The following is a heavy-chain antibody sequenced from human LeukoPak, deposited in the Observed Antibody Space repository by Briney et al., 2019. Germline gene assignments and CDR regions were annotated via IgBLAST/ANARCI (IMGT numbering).Heavy chain of an antibody. CDR3: ARSYGDNVLTAFDI. D-gene: IGHD2-21*02. CDR1: GGAVNSFY. V-gene: IGHV4-4*07. J-gene: IGHJ3*02. Sequence: SETLSLTCTVSGGAVNSFYWSWIRQPAGKGLEWIGRIYTSGVTNYNPSLTSRISMSMDTSRNQVSLELSSVTAADTAVYYCARSYGDNVLTAFDIWGQGTMAIVSS. CDR2: IYTSGVT.